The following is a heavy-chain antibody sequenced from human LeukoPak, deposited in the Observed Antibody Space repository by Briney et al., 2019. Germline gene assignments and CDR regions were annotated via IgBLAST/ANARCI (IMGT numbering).Heavy chain of an antibody. J-gene: IGHJ2*01. CDR3: ARDQNYYDSSGYRNLWYFDL. CDR2: IYHSGST. Sequence: SETLSLTCAVYGDSFSGYYWSWIRQPPGKGLEWIGYIYHSGSTYYNPSLKSRVTISVDRSKNQFSLKLSSVTAADTAVYYCARDQNYYDSSGYRNLWYFDLWGRGTLVTVSS. V-gene: IGHV4-34*01. CDR1: GDSFSGYY. D-gene: IGHD3-22*01.